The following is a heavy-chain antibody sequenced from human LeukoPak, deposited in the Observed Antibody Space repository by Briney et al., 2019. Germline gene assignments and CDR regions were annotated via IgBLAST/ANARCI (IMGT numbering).Heavy chain of an antibody. CDR2: INSDGSST. V-gene: IGHV3-74*01. CDR3: ASSSRHSGPAFDI. CDR1: GFTFSSYW. D-gene: IGHD2-8*02. Sequence: GGSLRLSCAASGFTFSSYWMLWVRQAPGKGLVWVSRINSDGSSTSYADSVKGRFTISRDNAKNTLYLQMNSLRAEDTAVYYCASSSRHSGPAFDIWGQGTMVTVSS. J-gene: IGHJ3*02.